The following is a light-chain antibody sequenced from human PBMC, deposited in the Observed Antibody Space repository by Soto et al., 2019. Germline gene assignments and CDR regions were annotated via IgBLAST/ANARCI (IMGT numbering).Light chain of an antibody. Sequence: QSALTQPASVSGSPGQSITISCTGANSDIGDWNYVSWYQQSPGKAPKLIIYEVNYRPSGVSNRFSGSKSANTASLTISGLQAEDEADYYCSSYTSSNTLVFGTGTKVTVL. J-gene: IGLJ1*01. CDR2: EVN. CDR3: SSYTSSNTLV. V-gene: IGLV2-14*01. CDR1: NSDIGDWNY.